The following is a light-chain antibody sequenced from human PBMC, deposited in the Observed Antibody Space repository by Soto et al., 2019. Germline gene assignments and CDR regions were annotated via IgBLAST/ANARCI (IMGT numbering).Light chain of an antibody. CDR3: QRHESYSRT. Sequence: DIQMTKSPSTLSASVGDRVTITCRASQNSSRWLAWYQQKPGKAPKLLIYKASSLQSGFPSRFSGSGSGTESTLTLSTQHPDDSSTYYCQRHESYSRTFGQGTKVEIK. V-gene: IGKV1-5*03. J-gene: IGKJ1*01. CDR2: KAS. CDR1: QNSSRW.